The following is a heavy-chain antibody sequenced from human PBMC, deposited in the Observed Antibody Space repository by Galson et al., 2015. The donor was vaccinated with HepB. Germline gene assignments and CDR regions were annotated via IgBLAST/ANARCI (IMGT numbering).Heavy chain of an antibody. J-gene: IGHJ5*02. CDR3: ARMNRGGYQMGFDP. V-gene: IGHV2-70*01. CDR1: VFSLSTSGMC. D-gene: IGHD3-22*01. CDR2: IDWDDDK. Sequence: PALVKPTQPLTLTCTFSVFSLSTSGMCVSWIRPPPGKALEWLALIDWDDDKYYSTSLKTRLTISKDTSKNQVVLTMTNMDPVDTATYYCARMNRGGYQMGFDPWGQGALVTVSS.